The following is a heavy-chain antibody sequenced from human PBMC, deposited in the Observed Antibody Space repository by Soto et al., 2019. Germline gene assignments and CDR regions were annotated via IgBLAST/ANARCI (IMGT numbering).Heavy chain of an antibody. CDR2: ISYDGSNK. CDR1: GFTFIIYA. V-gene: IGHV3-30-3*01. D-gene: IGHD1-1*01. CDR3: AKEQLERHFGFDY. Sequence: GGSLRLSCAASGFTFIIYAMHWVRQAPGKGLEWVAVISYDGSNKYYADSVKGRFTISRDNSKNTLYLQMDSLSDEDTAVYYCAKEQLERHFGFDYWGQGTLVTVSS. J-gene: IGHJ4*02.